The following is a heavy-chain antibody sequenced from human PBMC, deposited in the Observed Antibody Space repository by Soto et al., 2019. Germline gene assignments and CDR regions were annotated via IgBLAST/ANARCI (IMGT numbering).Heavy chain of an antibody. V-gene: IGHV1-18*01. CDR3: VRDDQFPRYEFWSADSGAYLGMDV. CDR1: GYNFISYS. CDR2: ITAYNGNA. D-gene: IGHD3-3*01. J-gene: IGHJ6*02. Sequence: QVQLVQSGAEVKKPGASVKVSCKASGYNFISYSISWVRQAPGQGLEWMGRITAYNGNANYAQKFQGRVTMTTDTSTNTAYMELRSLRSDDTAVFYCVRDDQFPRYEFWSADSGAYLGMDVWGQGTTVTVT.